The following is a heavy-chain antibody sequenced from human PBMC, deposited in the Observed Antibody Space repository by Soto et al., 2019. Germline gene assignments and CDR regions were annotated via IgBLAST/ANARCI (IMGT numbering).Heavy chain of an antibody. CDR2: IWYDGSNK. D-gene: IGHD1-7*01. J-gene: IGHJ3*02. Sequence: PGGSLRLSCAASGFTFSSYGMHWVRQAPGKGLEWVAVIWYDGSNKYYADSVKGRFTISRDNSKNTLYLQMNSLRAEDTAVYYCATLDRGTTRLDAFDIWGQGTMVTVSS. CDR1: GFTFSSYG. V-gene: IGHV3-33*01. CDR3: ATLDRGTTRLDAFDI.